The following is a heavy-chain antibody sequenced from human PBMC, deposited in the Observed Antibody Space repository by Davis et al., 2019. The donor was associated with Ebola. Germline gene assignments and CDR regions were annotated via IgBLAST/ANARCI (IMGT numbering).Heavy chain of an antibody. CDR3: ARGPEDYYFDY. V-gene: IGHV3-53*05. Sequence: GGSLRLSCAASGFIVSANYMSWVRQAPGRGLEWVSIIYSGDGGTYNADSVKGRFTISRDNPKNAVYLQMNSLRVEDTAVYYCARGPEDYYFDYWGQGTLVTVSS. J-gene: IGHJ4*02. CDR1: GFIVSANY. CDR2: IYSGDGGT.